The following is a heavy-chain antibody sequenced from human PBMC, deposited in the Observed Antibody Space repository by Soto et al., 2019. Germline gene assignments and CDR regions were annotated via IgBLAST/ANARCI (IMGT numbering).Heavy chain of an antibody. Sequence: EVQVVESGGGLVKPGGSLRLSCVFSGFTFSTYTMNWVRQAPGTGLEWVSSINGRSNYVYYADSVKGRFTISRDNAKNSLYLQMNRLRAEDTAIYYCAREDGVVGSSSAFDHWGLGTLVTVSS. CDR2: INGRSNYV. CDR1: GFTFSTYT. CDR3: AREDGVVGSSSAFDH. D-gene: IGHD1-26*01. V-gene: IGHV3-21*01. J-gene: IGHJ4*02.